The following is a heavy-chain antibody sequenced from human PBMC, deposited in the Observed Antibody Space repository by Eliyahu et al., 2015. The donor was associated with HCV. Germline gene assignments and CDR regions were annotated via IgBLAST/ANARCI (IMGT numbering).Heavy chain of an antibody. V-gene: IGHV1-2*04. J-gene: IGHJ4*02. CDR1: GYTFSDYY. CDR2: INPNSGDT. D-gene: IGHD6-13*01. CDR3: ARDMMGAAGKWFDC. Sequence: QVQLVQSGAEVKKPGASVKVSCKASGYTFSDYYTHWMRQAPGQGLEWMGWINPNSGDTNYAQKFQGWVTMTRDTSITTTYMELSRLKSDDTAVYYCARDMMGAAGKWFDCWGQGTLVTVSS.